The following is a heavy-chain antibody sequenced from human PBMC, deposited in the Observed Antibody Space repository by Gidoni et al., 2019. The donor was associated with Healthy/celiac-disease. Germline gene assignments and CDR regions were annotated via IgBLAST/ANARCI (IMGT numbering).Heavy chain of an antibody. CDR3: ARGGWRDIVVVPAVSNWFDP. D-gene: IGHD2-2*01. J-gene: IGHJ5*02. CDR1: GLPFSSYE. V-gene: IGHV3-48*03. CDR2: ISSSGSTI. Sequence: EVQLVESGGGLVQPGGSLRLSCAASGLPFSSYELNWVRQAPGKGLEWVSYISSSGSTIYYADSVKGRFTISRDNAKNSLYLQMNSLRAEDTAVYYCARGGWRDIVVVPAVSNWFDPWGQGTLVTVSS.